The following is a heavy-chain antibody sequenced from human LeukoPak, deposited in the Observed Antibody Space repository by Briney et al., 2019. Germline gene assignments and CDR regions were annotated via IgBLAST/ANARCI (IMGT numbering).Heavy chain of an antibody. CDR1: GYTFTGYY. Sequence: GASVKVSCKASGYTFTGYYMHWVRQAPGQGLEWMGWINPNSGGTNYAQKFQGRVTMTRDTSISTAYMELSRLRSDDTAVYYCAKLSVWDGSGNYDYWGQGTLVTVSS. V-gene: IGHV1-2*02. J-gene: IGHJ4*02. CDR3: AKLSVWDGSGNYDY. CDR2: INPNSGGT. D-gene: IGHD3-10*01.